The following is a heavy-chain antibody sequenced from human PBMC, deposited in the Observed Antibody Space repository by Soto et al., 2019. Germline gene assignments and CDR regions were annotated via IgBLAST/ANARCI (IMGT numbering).Heavy chain of an antibody. J-gene: IGHJ6*02. CDR1: GGTFSSYA. CDR3: ARVWVIAAATNYYYYGMDV. CDR2: IIPIFGTA. V-gene: IGHV1-69*13. D-gene: IGHD6-13*01. Sequence: SVKVSCKASGGTFSSYAISWVRQAPGQGLEWMGGIIPIFGTANYAQKFQGRVTITADESTSTAYMELSSLRSEDTAVYYCARVWVIAAATNYYYYGMDVWGQGTTVTVSS.